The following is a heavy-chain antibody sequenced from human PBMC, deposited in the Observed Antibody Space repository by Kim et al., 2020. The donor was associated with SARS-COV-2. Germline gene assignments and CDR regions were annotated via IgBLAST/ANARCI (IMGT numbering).Heavy chain of an antibody. D-gene: IGHD1-26*01. CDR1: GFTFSTYS. CDR2: IGGSGTTI. Sequence: GGSLRLSCEASGFTFSTYSINWVRQAPGKGLEWVSYIGGSGTTIYYADSVKGRFTISRDNARNSLYLQMNSLRDEDTAVYYCVRDWKWAFDYWGQGTLVT. CDR3: VRDWKWAFDY. J-gene: IGHJ4*02. V-gene: IGHV3-48*02.